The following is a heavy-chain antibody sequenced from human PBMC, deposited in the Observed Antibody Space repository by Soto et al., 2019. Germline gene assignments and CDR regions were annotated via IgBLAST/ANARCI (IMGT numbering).Heavy chain of an antibody. CDR1: GASLRSGSYY. CDR3: SYGSSFDY. D-gene: IGHD3-10*01. Sequence: SETLSLTCTVSGASLRSGSYYWSWIRQPPGKGLEWIRYISHSGRTNYDPSLKSRLTMSVDTSQNQFSLQLNSVTAADTAVYYCSYGSSFDYWGQGTLVTVSS. J-gene: IGHJ4*02. V-gene: IGHV4-61*01. CDR2: ISHSGRT.